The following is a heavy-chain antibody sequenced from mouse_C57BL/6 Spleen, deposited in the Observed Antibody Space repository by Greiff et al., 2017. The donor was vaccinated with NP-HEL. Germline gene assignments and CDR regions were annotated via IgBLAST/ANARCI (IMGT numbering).Heavy chain of an antibody. J-gene: IGHJ4*01. CDR3: TRDTSNFYYYAMDY. Sequence: EVQVVESGEGLVKPGGSLKLSCAASGFTFSSYAMSWVRQTPEKRLEWVAYISSGGDYIYYADTVKGRFTISRDNARNTLYLQMSSLKSEDTAMYYCTRDTSNFYYYAMDYWGQGTSVTVSS. CDR1: GFTFSSYA. V-gene: IGHV5-9-1*02. CDR2: ISSGGDYI. D-gene: IGHD2-5*01.